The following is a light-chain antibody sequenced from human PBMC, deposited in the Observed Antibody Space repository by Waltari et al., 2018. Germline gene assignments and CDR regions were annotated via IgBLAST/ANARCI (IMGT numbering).Light chain of an antibody. CDR3: SSYTSSNTVV. CDR1: SSDVGGYNY. CDR2: DVS. Sequence: HSALTQPASVSGSPGQSITIPCSGSSSDVGGYNYVSWYLQYPGQAPKLIIYDVSQRPSEISARFSGSKSCSTASLTISGLQAEDEADYYCSSYTSSNTVVFGGGTKVTVL. J-gene: IGLJ2*01. V-gene: IGLV2-14*03.